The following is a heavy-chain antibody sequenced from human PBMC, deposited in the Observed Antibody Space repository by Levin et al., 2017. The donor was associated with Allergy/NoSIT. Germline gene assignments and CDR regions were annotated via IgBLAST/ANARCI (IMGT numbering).Heavy chain of an antibody. CDR1: GFSFTRYT. D-gene: IGHD2-21*01. Sequence: GGSLRLSCVASGFSFTRYTMNWVRQAPGKGLQWVSTIANESDFIYCGDSVKGRFTISRDNAQSSLFRQMERLRSAETAIYFCARSDCTSGACLFSFDIWGHGEMVTVAS. V-gene: IGHV3-21*04. J-gene: IGHJ3*02. CDR3: ARSDCTSGACLFSFDI. CDR2: IANESDFI.